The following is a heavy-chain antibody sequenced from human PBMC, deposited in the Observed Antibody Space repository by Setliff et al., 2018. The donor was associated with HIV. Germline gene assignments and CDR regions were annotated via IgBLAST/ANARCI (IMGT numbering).Heavy chain of an antibody. Sequence: SETLSLTCTVSNGSINNYYWTWIRQPPGKGLEWIGSIYYSGNTFYNPSLKSRVTMSVDTSENQFSLRLSSVTAADTAVHYCARLLYSYGMRGYFDSWGQGTLVTVSS. CDR2: IYYSGNT. J-gene: IGHJ4*02. CDR3: ARLLYSYGMRGYFDS. D-gene: IGHD5-18*01. CDR1: NGSINNYY. V-gene: IGHV4-39*01.